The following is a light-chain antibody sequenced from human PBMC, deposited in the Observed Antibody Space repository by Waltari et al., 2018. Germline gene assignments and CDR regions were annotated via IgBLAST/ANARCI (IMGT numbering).Light chain of an antibody. CDR2: DAS. V-gene: IGKV3-11*01. CDR3: QQYNTYSRT. J-gene: IGKJ1*01. CDR1: QSIDSS. Sequence: EIVLTQSPATLSLSPGERATVSCRASQSIDSSLGWYQHKPGQPPRLLIYDASIRATGIPARFSGSGSGTEFTLTISSLQPDDFATYYCQQYNTYSRTFGQGTTVEVK.